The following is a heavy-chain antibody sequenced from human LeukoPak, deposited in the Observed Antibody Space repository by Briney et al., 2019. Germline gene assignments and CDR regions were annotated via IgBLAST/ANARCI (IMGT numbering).Heavy chain of an antibody. CDR3: ARGARGTGKSSWFDP. V-gene: IGHV4-39*02. D-gene: IGHD3/OR15-3a*01. Sequence: PSETLSLTCTVAAGSISTNSYHWGWIRQPPGKGLEWIASIYYSGSTFHNPTLKSRLTISIDTPRNQFSLKLTSVTAADTAVYYCARGARGTGKSSWFDPWGQGTLVAVSS. J-gene: IGHJ5*02. CDR1: AGSISTNSYH. CDR2: IYYSGST.